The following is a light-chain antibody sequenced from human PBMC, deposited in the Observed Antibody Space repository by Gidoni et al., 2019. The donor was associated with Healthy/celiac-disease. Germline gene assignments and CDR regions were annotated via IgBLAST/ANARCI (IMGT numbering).Light chain of an antibody. V-gene: IGKV3-15*01. CDR3: QQYKNCPPGT. Sequence: EIVMTQSPATLSVSPGERATLSCRASQSVSSNLAWYQQTPDQAPGLLIYGAATRANGIPARFSGSGSGTAFTLTIGILQSEYFAVYYCQQYKNCPPGTVGQGTKLEIK. J-gene: IGKJ2*01. CDR1: QSVSSN. CDR2: GAA.